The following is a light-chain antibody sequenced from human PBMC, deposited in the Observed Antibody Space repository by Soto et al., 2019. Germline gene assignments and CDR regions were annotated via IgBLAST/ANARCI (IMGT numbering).Light chain of an antibody. Sequence: QSALPQPASVSGSPGKSITISCTGPSSDVGGYNYVSWYQHHPGKAPNLLIYNVSDRPSGVSNRFSGSKSGNTASLTISGLQAEDEADYYCNSYTTISTLVFGGGTKVTVL. CDR1: SSDVGGYNY. V-gene: IGLV2-14*03. CDR2: NVS. CDR3: NSYTTISTLV. J-gene: IGLJ3*02.